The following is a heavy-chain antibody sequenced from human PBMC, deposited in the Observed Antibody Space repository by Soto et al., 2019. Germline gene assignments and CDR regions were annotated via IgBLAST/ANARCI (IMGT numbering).Heavy chain of an antibody. CDR3: ARDQNGDTRYCSSTSCYIWFDP. CDR2: ISAYNGNT. D-gene: IGHD2-2*02. CDR1: GYTFTSYG. V-gene: IGHV1-18*04. J-gene: IGHJ5*02. Sequence: QVQLVQSGAEVKKPGASVKVSCKASGYTFTSYGISWVRQAPGQGLEWMGWISAYNGNTNYAQKLQGRVTMTTDTSTSTAYMELRSLRSDDTAVYYCARDQNGDTRYCSSTSCYIWFDPWGQGTLVTVSS.